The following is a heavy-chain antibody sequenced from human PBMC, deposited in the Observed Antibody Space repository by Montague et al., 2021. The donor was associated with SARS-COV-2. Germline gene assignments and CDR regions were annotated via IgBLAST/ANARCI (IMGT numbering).Heavy chain of an antibody. CDR1: GASITSGNNF. V-gene: IGHV4-61*09. D-gene: IGHD6-6*01. J-gene: IGHJ6*02. CDR2: IQTSGTY. CDR3: ARDRPESWRISAGVAGLCVKVVPSARGMDV. Sequence: TLSLTCTVSGASITSGNNFWTWIRQPAGKGLEWIGHIQTSGTYNYNLSLRSRITMSIDTSGNQFSLEVRSVTAADTAVYFCARDRPESWRISAGVAGLCVKVVPSARGMDVWGQGTTVTVS.